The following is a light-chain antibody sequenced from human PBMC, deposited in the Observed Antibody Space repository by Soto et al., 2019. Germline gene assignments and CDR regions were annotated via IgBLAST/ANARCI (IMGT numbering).Light chain of an antibody. Sequence: QSALTQPASVSGSPGQSITISCTGTSSDVGLYNLVSWYQQHPSKAPKLMIFEGSKRPSGVANRFSGSKSGNTASLTISGLQPDDEGDYFCVSYTDTGTLIFGTGTKLTVL. CDR1: SSDVGLYNL. V-gene: IGLV2-14*02. J-gene: IGLJ1*01. CDR3: VSYTDTGTLI. CDR2: EGS.